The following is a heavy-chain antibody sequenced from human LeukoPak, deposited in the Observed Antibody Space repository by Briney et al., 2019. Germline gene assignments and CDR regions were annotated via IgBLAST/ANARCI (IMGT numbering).Heavy chain of an antibody. D-gene: IGHD5-24*01. J-gene: IGHJ4*02. CDR1: GFTFSSYE. CDR2: ISSSGSTI. CDR3: AKDSVEMATITPYY. V-gene: IGHV3-48*03. Sequence: GGSLRLSCAASGFTFSSYEMNWVRQAPGKGLEWVSYISSSGSTIYYADSVKGRLTISRDNSKNTLYLQMNSLRAEDTAVYYCAKDSVEMATITPYYWGQGTLVTVSS.